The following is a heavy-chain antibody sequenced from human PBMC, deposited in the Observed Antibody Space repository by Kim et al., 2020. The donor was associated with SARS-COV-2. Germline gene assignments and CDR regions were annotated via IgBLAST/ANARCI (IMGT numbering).Heavy chain of an antibody. J-gene: IGHJ6*02. CDR3: ARDGVRYDSSGFYYYGMDV. CDR2: ISSSGSTI. D-gene: IGHD3-22*01. Sequence: GGSLRLSCAASGFTFSDYYMSWIRQAPGKGLEWVSYISSSGSTIYYADSVKGRFTISRDNAKNSLYLQMSSLRAEDTAVYYCARDGVRYDSSGFYYYGMDVWGQGTTVTVSS. V-gene: IGHV3-11*04. CDR1: GFTFSDYY.